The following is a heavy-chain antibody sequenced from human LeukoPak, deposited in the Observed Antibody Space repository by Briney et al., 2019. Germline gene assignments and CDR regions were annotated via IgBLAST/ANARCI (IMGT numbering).Heavy chain of an antibody. CDR1: GFAFSGKY. CDR3: GFIAGEGL. J-gene: IGHJ1*01. CDR2: ISDFSDDR. V-gene: IGHV3-11*03. D-gene: IGHD6-13*01. Sequence: PGGSLRLSCATSGFAFSGKYMNWFRQPPGKGLEWVSYISDFSDDRRYADSVKGRFTISRDNAKGSLYLEMTNLRAEDPAVYYCGFIAGEGLWGQGNLVTVSS.